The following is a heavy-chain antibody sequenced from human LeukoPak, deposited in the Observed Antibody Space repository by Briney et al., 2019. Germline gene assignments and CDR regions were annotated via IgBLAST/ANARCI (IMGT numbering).Heavy chain of an antibody. D-gene: IGHD3-16*02. CDR1: GFTFSDYY. V-gene: IGHV3-66*01. Sequence: GGSLRLSCAASGFTFSDYYMSWVRQAPGKGLEWVSVIYSGGSTYYADSVKGRFTISRDNSKNTVYLQMNSLRVEDTAVYYCARASRELSYYYYGMDVWGQGTTVTVSS. CDR3: ARASRELSYYYYGMDV. CDR2: IYSGGST. J-gene: IGHJ6*02.